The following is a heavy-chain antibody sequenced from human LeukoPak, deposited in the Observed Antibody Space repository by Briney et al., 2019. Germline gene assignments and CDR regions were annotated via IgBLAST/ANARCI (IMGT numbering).Heavy chain of an antibody. CDR2: IYHSGST. J-gene: IGHJ6*03. D-gene: IGHD5-12*01. Sequence: PSETLSLTCTVSAYSISSGYYWGWIRQPPGKGLEWIGNIYHSGSTYYNPSLKSRVTISVDTSKNYFSLKLSSVTAADTAVYYCARHGVATMGYYYYMDVWGKGTTVTVSS. CDR1: AYSISSGYY. V-gene: IGHV4-38-2*02. CDR3: ARHGVATMGYYYYMDV.